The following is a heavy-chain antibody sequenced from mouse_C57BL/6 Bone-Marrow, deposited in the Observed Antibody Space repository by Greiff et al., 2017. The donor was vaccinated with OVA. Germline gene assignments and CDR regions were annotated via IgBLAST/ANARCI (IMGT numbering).Heavy chain of an antibody. D-gene: IGHD1-1*01. J-gene: IGHJ4*01. V-gene: IGHV1-55*01. CDR1: GYTFTSYW. CDR2: IYPGSGST. Sequence: QVQLQQPGAELVKPGASVKMSCKASGYTFTSYWITWVKQRPGQGLEWIGDIYPGSGSTNYNEKFKSKATLTVDTSSSTAYMQLSSLTSEDSAVYYCATRGHYYGSSYAMDYWGQGTSVTVSS. CDR3: ATRGHYYGSSYAMDY.